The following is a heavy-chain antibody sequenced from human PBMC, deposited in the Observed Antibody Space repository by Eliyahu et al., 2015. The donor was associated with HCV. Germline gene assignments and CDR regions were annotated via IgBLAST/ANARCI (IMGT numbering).Heavy chain of an antibody. V-gene: IGHV1-46*01. CDR3: ARERPGACYFDP. CDR2: ISPSAGTT. CDR1: GYTFTSYY. D-gene: IGHD1-14*01. Sequence: QVKQVQSGAEVKKPGASVKVSCKASGYTFTSYYLHWVRQAPGQGLEWIGRISPSAGTTDFAQNFQGRVTMTTDTSTSTVYMELNSLRSEDTAVYYCARERPGACYFDPWGQGTLVTVSS. J-gene: IGHJ4*02.